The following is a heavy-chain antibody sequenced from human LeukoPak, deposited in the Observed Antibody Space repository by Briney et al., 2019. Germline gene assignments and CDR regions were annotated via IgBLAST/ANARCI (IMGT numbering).Heavy chain of an antibody. CDR2: IIPILGIA. V-gene: IGHV1-69*04. J-gene: IGHJ5*02. CDR1: GGTFSSYA. D-gene: IGHD2-2*01. Sequence: ASVKVSCKASGGTFSSYAISWVRQAPGHGLEWMGRIIPILGIANYAQKFQGRVTITADKSTSTAYMELSSLRSEDTAVYYCARATDIVVVPAAKELNWFDPWGQGTLVTVSS. CDR3: ARATDIVVVPAAKELNWFDP.